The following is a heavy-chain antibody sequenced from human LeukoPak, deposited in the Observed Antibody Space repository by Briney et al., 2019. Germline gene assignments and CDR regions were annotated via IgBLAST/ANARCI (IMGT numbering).Heavy chain of an antibody. CDR1: GFSFSTSW. CDR3: ARASGPFDY. CDR2: IKEDGSRT. V-gene: IGHV3-7*01. J-gene: IGHJ4*02. Sequence: PGGSLRLSCTTSGFSFSTSWMSWVRQTSGKGLEWVANIKEDGSRTYLADAVQGRFSVSRDNAKNSVYLQMSSLRADDTSVYYCARASGPFDYWGQGTLVTVSS. D-gene: IGHD1-26*01.